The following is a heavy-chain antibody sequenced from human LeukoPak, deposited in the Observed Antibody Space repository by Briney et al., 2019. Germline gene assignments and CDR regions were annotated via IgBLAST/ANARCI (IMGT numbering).Heavy chain of an antibody. Sequence: GASVKVSCKASGGTFSSYAISWVRQAPGQGLEWMGRIIPILGIANYAQKFQGRVTITADKSTSTAYMELSSLRSEDTAVYYCARVCSSTSCYAGVYYFDYWGQGTLVTVSS. CDR2: IIPILGIA. CDR1: GGTFSSYA. CDR3: ARVCSSTSCYAGVYYFDY. J-gene: IGHJ4*02. D-gene: IGHD2-2*01. V-gene: IGHV1-69*04.